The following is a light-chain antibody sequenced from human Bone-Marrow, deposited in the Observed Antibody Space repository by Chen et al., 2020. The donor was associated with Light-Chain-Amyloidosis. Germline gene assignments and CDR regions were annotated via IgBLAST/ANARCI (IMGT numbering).Light chain of an antibody. Sequence: SYELTQPPSVSVSPGQTARITCSGDALPKQYAYWYQQKPGQAPVLVISKDSERPSGIPERFSGSSSGTTVTLTISGVQAEDEADYYCQSADSSGNYRVFGGGTKLTVL. CDR3: QSADSSGNYRV. CDR2: KDS. J-gene: IGLJ2*01. V-gene: IGLV3-25*03. CDR1: ALPKQY.